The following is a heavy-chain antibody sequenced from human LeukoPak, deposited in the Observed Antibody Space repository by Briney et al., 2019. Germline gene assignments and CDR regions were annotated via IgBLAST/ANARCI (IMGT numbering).Heavy chain of an antibody. D-gene: IGHD3-22*01. CDR1: GFTFSDFA. CDR2: IFQGGGEI. CDR3: AKATTMIVVVRLDY. Sequence: PGGSLRLSCAASGFTFSDFAMIWVRQPPGKGLEWVSSIFQGGGEIHYADSVKGRFTISRDNSKNTLYLQMNSLRAEDTAVYYCAKATTMIVVVRLDYWGQGTLVTVSS. V-gene: IGHV3-23*01. J-gene: IGHJ4*02.